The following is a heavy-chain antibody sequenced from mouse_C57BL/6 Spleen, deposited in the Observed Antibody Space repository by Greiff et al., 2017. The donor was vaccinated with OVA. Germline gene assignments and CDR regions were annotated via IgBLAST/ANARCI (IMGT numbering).Heavy chain of an antibody. CDR2: IDPSDSYT. V-gene: IGHV1-50*01. D-gene: IGHD4-1*01. CDR1: GYTFTSYW. Sequence: QVQLQQPGAELVKPGASVKLSCEASGYTFTSYWMQWVKQRPGQGLEWIGEIDPSDSYTNYNQKFKGKATLTVDTSSSTAYMQLSSLTSEDSAVYYCAIANWSFDYWGQGTTLTVSS. J-gene: IGHJ2*01. CDR3: AIANWSFDY.